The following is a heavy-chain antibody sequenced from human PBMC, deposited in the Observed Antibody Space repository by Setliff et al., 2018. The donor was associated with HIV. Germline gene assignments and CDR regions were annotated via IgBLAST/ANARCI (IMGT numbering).Heavy chain of an antibody. V-gene: IGHV4-28*01. D-gene: IGHD6-13*01. CDR1: GYSVSSSYW. Sequence: SETLSLTCAVSGYSVSSSYWWGWIRQPPGKGLEWIGWIGYIYKGGSTYYNPSLKSRVTMSVDTSSQQLSLTLTSVTPADTAVYYCARLRAAGTVHYFDPWGQGTQVTVSS. CDR3: ARLRAAGTVHYFDP. J-gene: IGHJ5*02. CDR2: IYKGGST.